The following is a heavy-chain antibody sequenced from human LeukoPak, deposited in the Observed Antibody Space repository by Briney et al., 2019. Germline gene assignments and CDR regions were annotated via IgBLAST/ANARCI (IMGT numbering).Heavy chain of an antibody. CDR3: ARDIAVTIPADY. CDR2: ISAYNGNT. D-gene: IGHD6-19*01. CDR1: GYTFTSYG. V-gene: IGHV1-18*01. Sequence: ASVKVSCKASGYTFTSYGISWVRQAPGQGLEWMGWISAYNGNTNYAQKLQGRVTMTTDTSPSTAYMELRSLRSDDTAVYYCARDIAVTIPADYWGQGTLVTISS. J-gene: IGHJ4*02.